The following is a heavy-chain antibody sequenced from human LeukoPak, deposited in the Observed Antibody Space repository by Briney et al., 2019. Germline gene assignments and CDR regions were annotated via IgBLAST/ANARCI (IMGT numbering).Heavy chain of an antibody. J-gene: IGHJ4*02. CDR1: GFTFSSSG. D-gene: IGHD3-22*01. Sequence: GGSLRLSCAGSGFTFSSSGMSWVRQAPGQGLEWVSGITSGGNTYYADSVKGRFTVSRDNSKNTLFLQVNSLRAEDTALYYCAKAYDSSPAEYWGQGTLVTVSS. CDR3: AKAYDSSPAEY. V-gene: IGHV3-23*01. CDR2: ITSGGNT.